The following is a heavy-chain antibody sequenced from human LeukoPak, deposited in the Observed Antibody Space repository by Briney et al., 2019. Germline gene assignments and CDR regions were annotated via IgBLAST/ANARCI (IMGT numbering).Heavy chain of an antibody. CDR1: GGSTSSGGYY. CDR3: ARLWLQFDAFDI. D-gene: IGHD5-24*01. Sequence: SETLSLTCTVSGGSTSSGGYYWSWIRQPPGKGPEWIGYIYHDGSTYYNPSLKSRVTISVDRSKNQFSLKLTSVTAADTAVYYCARLWLQFDAFDIWGQGTMVTVSS. J-gene: IGHJ3*02. CDR2: IYHDGST. V-gene: IGHV4-30-2*01.